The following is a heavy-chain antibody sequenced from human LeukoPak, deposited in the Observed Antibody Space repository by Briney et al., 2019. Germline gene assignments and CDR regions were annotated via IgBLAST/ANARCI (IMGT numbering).Heavy chain of an antibody. CDR3: ARAGSSGPYCTIGSCYGMDV. CDR1: GVSINNPNYC. CDR2: GYCNGRS. Sequence: SETLSLTCTVSGVSINNPNYCRRWVRQPPGKGLEWVGYGYCNGRSYYNPSLRSRLTMTVDTSSNQFSLELSSVTAADTAVYYCARAGSSGPYCTIGSCYGMDVWGQGTTVTVSS. J-gene: IGHJ6*02. D-gene: IGHD2-8*01. V-gene: IGHV4-30-4*08.